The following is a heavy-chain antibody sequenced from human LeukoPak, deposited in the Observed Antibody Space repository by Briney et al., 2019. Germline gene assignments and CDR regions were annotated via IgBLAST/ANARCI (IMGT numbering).Heavy chain of an antibody. J-gene: IGHJ6*02. Sequence: ASVKVSCKASGYTLTSYAMNWVRQAPGQGLEWMGWINTHTGNPTYAQGFTGRFVFSLDTSVSTAYLQISSLKAEDTAVYYCARGVSYSSSWSYYYYGMDVWGQGTTVTVSS. CDR3: ARGVSYSSSWSYYYYGMDV. CDR2: INTHTGNP. V-gene: IGHV7-4-1*02. CDR1: GYTLTSYA. D-gene: IGHD6-13*01.